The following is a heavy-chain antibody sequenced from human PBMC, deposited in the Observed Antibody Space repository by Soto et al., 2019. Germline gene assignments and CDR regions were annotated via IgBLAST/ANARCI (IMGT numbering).Heavy chain of an antibody. CDR3: ARMNYVILTDGNWFDP. CDR1: GYTFVNYD. V-gene: IGHV1-8*01. Sequence: QVQLVQSGAEVKKPGASVKVSCKTSGYTFVNYDINWVRQAAGQGLEYMGWMKPNSGNTGYAQKFQGRVTMTRDTSTSTAYMELSDLRSDDTATYFCARMNYVILTDGNWFDPWGQGTLVIVSS. J-gene: IGHJ5*02. D-gene: IGHD3-9*01. CDR2: MKPNSGNT.